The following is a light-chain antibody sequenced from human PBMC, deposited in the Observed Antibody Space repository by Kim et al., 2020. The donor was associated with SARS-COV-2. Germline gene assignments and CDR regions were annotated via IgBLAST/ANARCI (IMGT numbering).Light chain of an antibody. J-gene: IGLJ3*02. CDR3: QTWGTGIG. CDR1: SGHSSYA. V-gene: IGLV4-69*01. CDR2: LNSDGSH. Sequence: QLVLTQSPSASASPGASVKLTCTLSSGHSSYAIAWHQQQPEKGPRYLMKLNSDGSHSKGDGIPDRFSGSSSGAERYLTISSLQSEDEADYYCQTWGTGIGFGGGEKLTDL.